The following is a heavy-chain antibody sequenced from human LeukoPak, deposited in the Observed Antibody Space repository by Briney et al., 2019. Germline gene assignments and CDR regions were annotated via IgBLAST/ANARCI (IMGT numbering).Heavy chain of an antibody. CDR2: IYSTGTT. V-gene: IGHV4-4*07. Sequence: SETLSLTCTVSVGSMNSYYWSWIRQPAGKGLEWIGRIYSTGTTNYNPSLKSRVTMSIDTSKNQFSLKLSSVTAADTAVYFCARGSSGYYREDYWGRGTLVTVSS. J-gene: IGHJ4*02. CDR1: VGSMNSYY. CDR3: ARGSSGYYREDY. D-gene: IGHD3-22*01.